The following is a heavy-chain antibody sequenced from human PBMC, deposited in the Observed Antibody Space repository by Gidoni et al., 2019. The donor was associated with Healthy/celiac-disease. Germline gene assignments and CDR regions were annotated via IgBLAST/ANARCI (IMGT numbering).Heavy chain of an antibody. J-gene: IGHJ4*02. CDR3: ARKGDYPYYFDY. CDR2: ISSSSSTI. CDR1: GFTFSSYS. D-gene: IGHD4-17*01. Sequence: EVQLVESGGGLVQPGGSLRLSCAASGFTFSSYSMNWVRQSPGKGLEWVSNISSSSSTIYYADSVKGRCTISRDNAKNSLYLQMNSLRDEDTAVYYCARKGDYPYYFDYWGQGTLVTVSS. V-gene: IGHV3-48*02.